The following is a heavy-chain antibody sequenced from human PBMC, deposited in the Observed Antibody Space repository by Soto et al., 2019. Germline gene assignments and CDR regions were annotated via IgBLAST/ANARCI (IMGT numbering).Heavy chain of an antibody. CDR2: IYPGDSAT. Sequence: LKISCKGSGYSFTSYWIGWVRQMPGKGLEWMGLIYPGDSATRYSPSFLGQVTLSADKSISTAYLQSNSLKASDTAIYYCARLDCSGFSFYPHSSPFGMDVWGQGTTVTVSS. D-gene: IGHD2-15*01. CDR3: ARLDCSGFSFYPHSSPFGMDV. V-gene: IGHV5-51*01. J-gene: IGHJ6*02. CDR1: GYSFTSYW.